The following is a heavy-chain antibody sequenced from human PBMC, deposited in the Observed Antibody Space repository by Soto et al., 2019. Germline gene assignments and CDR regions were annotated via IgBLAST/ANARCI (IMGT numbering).Heavy chain of an antibody. D-gene: IGHD7-27*01. Sequence: GGSLRLSCAASGFTVSSNYMSWVRQAPGKGLEWVSVIYSGDSPYYADSVKGRFTISRDNSKNTLYLQMNSLRAEGTAVYYCARDLTFDYWGQGTLVTVSS. V-gene: IGHV3-66*01. J-gene: IGHJ4*02. CDR1: GFTVSSNY. CDR2: IYSGDSP. CDR3: ARDLTFDY.